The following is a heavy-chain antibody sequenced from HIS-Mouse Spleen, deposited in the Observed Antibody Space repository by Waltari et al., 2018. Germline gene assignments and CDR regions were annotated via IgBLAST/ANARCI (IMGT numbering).Heavy chain of an antibody. J-gene: IGHJ4*02. Sequence: QVQLVQSGAEVKKPGASVKVSCKASGYTFTSYDINWVRQATGQGLEWKGWKNPKSGNTGYAQKFQGRVTMTRNTSISTAYMELSSLRSEDTAVYYCARGHDYSNYFDYWGQGTLVTVSS. V-gene: IGHV1-8*01. CDR1: GYTFTSYD. D-gene: IGHD4-4*01. CDR3: ARGHDYSNYFDY. CDR2: KNPKSGNT.